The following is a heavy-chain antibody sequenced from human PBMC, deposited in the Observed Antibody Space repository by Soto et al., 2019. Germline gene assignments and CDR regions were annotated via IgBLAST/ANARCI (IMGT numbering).Heavy chain of an antibody. CDR3: ARGRTPIDY. Sequence: QVQLVQSGAEVKKPGASVKVSCKASGYTFTNFGIIWVRQAPGQGLEWMGWISAYNGNTNYAKNFQGRDTMTTDTATSTAYMELRSLRSDDTAVYYCARGRTPIDYWGQGTLVTVSS. CDR1: GYTFTNFG. V-gene: IGHV1-18*01. CDR2: ISAYNGNT. D-gene: IGHD2-15*01. J-gene: IGHJ4*02.